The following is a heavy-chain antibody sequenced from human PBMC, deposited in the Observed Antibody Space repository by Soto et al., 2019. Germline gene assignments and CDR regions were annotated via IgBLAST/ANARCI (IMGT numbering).Heavy chain of an antibody. CDR1: GGSISSGGYY. Sequence: SETLSLTCTVSGGSISSGGYYWSWIRQHPGKGLECIGYIYYSRSTYYNPSLKSRVTMSVDTSKNQFSLKLSSVTAADTAVYYCARNRAVAGTWYDYWGQGALVTVSS. CDR2: IYYSRST. D-gene: IGHD6-19*01. V-gene: IGHV4-31*03. J-gene: IGHJ4*02. CDR3: ARNRAVAGTWYDY.